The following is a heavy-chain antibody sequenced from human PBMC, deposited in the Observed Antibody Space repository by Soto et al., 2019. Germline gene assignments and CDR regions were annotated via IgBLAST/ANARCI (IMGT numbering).Heavy chain of an antibody. CDR3: AREDPQPDAFDI. Sequence: QVQLVQSGAEVKKPGSSVKVSCKASGGTFSSFAISWVRQAPGQGLEWMGGIIPIFGTANYAQKFQGRVTITADESTSTAYRELSSLRSEDTAVYYCAREDPQPDAFDIWGQGTMVTVSS. CDR1: GGTFSSFA. CDR2: IIPIFGTA. V-gene: IGHV1-69*01. D-gene: IGHD2-2*01. J-gene: IGHJ3*02.